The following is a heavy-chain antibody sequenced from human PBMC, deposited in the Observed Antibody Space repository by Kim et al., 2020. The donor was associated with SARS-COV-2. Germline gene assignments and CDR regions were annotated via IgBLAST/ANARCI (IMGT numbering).Heavy chain of an antibody. D-gene: IGHD2-2*01. CDR1: GYTFTSYA. Sequence: VSVKVSCKASGYTFTSYAMNWGRQAPGQGLEWMGWINTNTGNPTYAQGFTGRFVFSLDTSVSTAYLQISILKAEDTTVYYCARAVVVPAANYFGVVILSYYYMAVWGKGTTVTVSS. J-gene: IGHJ6*03. CDR2: INTNTGNP. V-gene: IGHV7-4-1*02. CDR3: ARAVVVPAANYFGVVILSYYYMAV.